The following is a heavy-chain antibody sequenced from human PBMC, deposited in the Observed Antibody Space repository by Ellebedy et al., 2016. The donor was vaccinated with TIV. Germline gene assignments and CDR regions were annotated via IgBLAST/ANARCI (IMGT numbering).Heavy chain of an antibody. J-gene: IGHJ4*02. Sequence: GGSLRLSXAASGFIFNSYSMNWVRQAPGKGLEWVSYISSSGDTIHYTDSVKGRFTISRDNAKNSLYLQMNSLRAEDTAVYYCARDARASQELVHPGYWGQGTLVTVSS. CDR3: ARDARASQELVHPGY. D-gene: IGHD6-13*01. V-gene: IGHV3-48*01. CDR2: ISSSGDTI. CDR1: GFIFNSYS.